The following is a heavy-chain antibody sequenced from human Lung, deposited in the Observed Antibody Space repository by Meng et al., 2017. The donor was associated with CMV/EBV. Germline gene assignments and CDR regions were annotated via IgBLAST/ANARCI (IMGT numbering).Heavy chain of an antibody. Sequence: TAYGLLWARQAPGQGLEWMGWIAAYNGKAHYAEKFQGRVAMITDTSTRTAYMELRSLRSDDTAVYYCARDGGGTTNLGVVIIGNFDYWGQGTLVTVSS. CDR3: ARDGGGTTNLGVVIIGNFDY. CDR2: IAAYNGKA. J-gene: IGHJ4*01. D-gene: IGHD3-3*01. CDR1: TAYG. V-gene: IGHV1-18*01.